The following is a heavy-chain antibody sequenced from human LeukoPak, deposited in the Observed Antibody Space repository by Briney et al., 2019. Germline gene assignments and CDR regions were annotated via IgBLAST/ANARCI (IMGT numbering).Heavy chain of an antibody. V-gene: IGHV1-18*04. Sequence: ASVNVSCMASGYTFTSYGISWVRQAPGQGLEWMGWISAYNGNTNYAQKLQGRVRMTTDTSTSTAYMELRSLRSDDTAVYYCARDRGYSSGKYYFEYWGQGTLVTVSS. CDR1: GYTFTSYG. D-gene: IGHD6-19*01. J-gene: IGHJ4*02. CDR2: ISAYNGNT. CDR3: ARDRGYSSGKYYFEY.